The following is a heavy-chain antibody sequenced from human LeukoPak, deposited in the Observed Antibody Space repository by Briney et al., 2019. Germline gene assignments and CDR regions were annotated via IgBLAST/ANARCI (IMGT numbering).Heavy chain of an antibody. CDR3: AREGEVREMTT. CDR2: IYYSGST. J-gene: IGHJ4*02. Sequence: SETLSLTCTVSGGSISSGGYYWSWIRQHPGKGLEWIGYIYYSGSTYYNPSLKSRVTISVDTPKNQFSLKLSSVTAADTAVYYCAREGEVREMTTWGQGTLVTVSS. V-gene: IGHV4-31*03. CDR1: GGSISSGGYY. D-gene: IGHD5-24*01.